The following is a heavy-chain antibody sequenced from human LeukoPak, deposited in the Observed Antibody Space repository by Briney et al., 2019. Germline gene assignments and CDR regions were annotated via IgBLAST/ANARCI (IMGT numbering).Heavy chain of an antibody. J-gene: IGHJ4*02. CDR2: ISGSGGST. Sequence: PGGSLRLSCAASGFTFSSYAMSWVRQAPGKGLEWVSAISGSGGSTYYADSVKGRFTISRDNSKNTLYLQMNSLRAEDTAVYYCAKLSPQQWLVLGDYFDYWGQGTLVTVSS. CDR1: GFTFSSYA. V-gene: IGHV3-23*01. CDR3: AKLSPQQWLVLGDYFDY. D-gene: IGHD6-19*01.